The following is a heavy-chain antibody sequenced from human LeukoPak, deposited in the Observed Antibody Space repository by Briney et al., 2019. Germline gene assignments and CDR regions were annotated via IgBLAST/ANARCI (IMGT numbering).Heavy chain of an antibody. J-gene: IGHJ4*02. CDR1: GFTFSDYY. V-gene: IGHV3-11*06. D-gene: IGHD3-22*01. CDR3: ARDYYDSSGYYYDYFDY. Sequence: PGGSLRLSCAASGFTFSDYYMSWIRQAPGKGLEWVSYISSSSSYTNYADSVKGRFTISRDNAKNPLYLQMNSLRAEDTAVYYCARDYYDSSGYYYDYFDYWGQGTLVTVSS. CDR2: ISSSSSYT.